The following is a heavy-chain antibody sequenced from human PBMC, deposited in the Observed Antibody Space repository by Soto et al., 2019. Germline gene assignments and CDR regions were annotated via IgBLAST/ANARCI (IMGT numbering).Heavy chain of an antibody. Sequence: QVQLQESGPGLVKPSETLSLTCTVSGGSISSYYWSWIRQPPGKGLEWIGYIYYSGSTNYNPSLKSRVTIYVDTSKNQFSLKLSSVTAADTAVYYCASLSSSWQLEIQEEYFQHWGQGTLVTVSS. CDR2: IYYSGST. CDR1: GGSISSYY. J-gene: IGHJ1*01. CDR3: ASLSSSWQLEIQEEYFQH. V-gene: IGHV4-59*01. D-gene: IGHD6-13*01.